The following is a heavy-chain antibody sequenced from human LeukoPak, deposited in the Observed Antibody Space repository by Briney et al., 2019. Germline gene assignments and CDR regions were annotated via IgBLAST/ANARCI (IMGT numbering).Heavy chain of an antibody. V-gene: IGHV3-33*01. Sequence: PGGSLRLSCAASGFTFSSYGMRWVRQAPGKGLEWVAVIWYDGSNKYYADSVKGRFTISRDNSKNTLYLQMNSLRAEDTAVYCCARGPHDYGDYYAYMDVWGKGTTVTVSS. J-gene: IGHJ6*03. CDR3: ARGPHDYGDYYAYMDV. D-gene: IGHD4-17*01. CDR1: GFTFSSYG. CDR2: IWYDGSNK.